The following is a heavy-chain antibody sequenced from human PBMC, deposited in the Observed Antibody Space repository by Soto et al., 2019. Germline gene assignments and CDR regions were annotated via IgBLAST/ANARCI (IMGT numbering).Heavy chain of an antibody. CDR2: IYYSGST. J-gene: IGHJ5*02. CDR1: GGSISSYY. CDR3: ARGRNLDWFDP. Sequence: SETLSLTCTVSGGSISSYYWSWIRQPPGKGLEWIGYIYYSGSTNYNPSLKSRVTISVDTSKNQFSLKLSSVTAADTAVYYCARGRNLDWFDPWGQGTLVTVSS. D-gene: IGHD3-16*01. V-gene: IGHV4-59*08.